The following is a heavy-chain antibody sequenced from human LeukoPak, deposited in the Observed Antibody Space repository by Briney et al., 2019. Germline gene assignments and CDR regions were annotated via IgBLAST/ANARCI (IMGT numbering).Heavy chain of an antibody. D-gene: IGHD2-15*01. CDR2: IKQDGSKK. CDR3: ARGYCSGGVCYSIYFDY. Sequence: GGCLRLSCAASGFSISTYWMSWVRQAPGKGLEWVANIKQDGSKKYYVDSVKGRFTMSRDNAKNSLYLQMSSLRAEDTAVYYCARGYCSGGVCYSIYFDYWGQGTLVTVSS. J-gene: IGHJ4*02. CDR1: GFSISTYW. V-gene: IGHV3-7*01.